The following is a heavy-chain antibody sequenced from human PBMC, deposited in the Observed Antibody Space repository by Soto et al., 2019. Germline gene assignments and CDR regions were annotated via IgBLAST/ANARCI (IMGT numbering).Heavy chain of an antibody. CDR1: GFTFSSYG. J-gene: IGHJ6*03. D-gene: IGHD2-2*01. Sequence: QVQLVESGGGVVQPGRSLRLSCAASGFTFSSYGMHWVRQAPGKGLEWVAVIWYDGSNKYYADSVKGRFTISRDNSKNTLYLQMNSLRAEDTAVYYCASGGGGYCSSTSCQRKRVGGYYMDVWGKGTTVTVSS. V-gene: IGHV3-33*01. CDR3: ASGGGGYCSSTSCQRKRVGGYYMDV. CDR2: IWYDGSNK.